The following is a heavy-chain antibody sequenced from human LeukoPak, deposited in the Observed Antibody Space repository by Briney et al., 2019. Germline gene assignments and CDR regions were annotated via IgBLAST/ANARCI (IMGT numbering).Heavy chain of an antibody. J-gene: IGHJ4*02. V-gene: IGHV3-7*01. CDR3: ARDYDSSGYDSRLEH. D-gene: IGHD3-22*01. Sequence: PGGSLRLSCAASGFTFSNYWMSWVRQAPGKGLEWVANIRQDGSEKNHVGSVKGRFTISRDNAKNSLFLHMNALRAEDTAVYFCARDYDSSGYDSRLEHWGQGTLVTVSS. CDR1: GFTFSNYW. CDR2: IRQDGSEK.